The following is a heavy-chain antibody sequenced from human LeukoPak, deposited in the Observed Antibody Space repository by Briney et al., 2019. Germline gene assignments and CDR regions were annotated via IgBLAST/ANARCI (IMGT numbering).Heavy chain of an antibody. CDR2: ITSNSGYV. J-gene: IGHJ4*02. CDR1: GFIFEDYA. D-gene: IGHD2-2*01. Sequence: GRSLRLSCTVSGFIFEDYAMHWVRQVPGKGLEWVSSITSNSGYVAYADSVKGRFSISRDNAKNSLYLQMNSLRTEDMAVYYCVLDSYAISSSGSTFASWGQGTLVTVSS. V-gene: IGHV3-9*03. CDR3: VLDSYAISSSGSTFAS.